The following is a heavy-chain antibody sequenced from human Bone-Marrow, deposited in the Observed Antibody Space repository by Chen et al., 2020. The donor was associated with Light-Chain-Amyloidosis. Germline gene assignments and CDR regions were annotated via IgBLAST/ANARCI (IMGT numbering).Heavy chain of an antibody. V-gene: IGHV3-33*01. CDR2: IWYDGSNK. CDR3: ARVLVAVGGGYYYGMDV. D-gene: IGHD6-19*01. Sequence: QVQLVESGGGVVQPGRSLRLSCAASGFTFSSYGMHWVRQAPGKGLEWGAVIWYDGSNKYYADSVKGRFTISRDNSKNTLYLQMNSLRAEDTAVYYCARVLVAVGGGYYYGMDVWGQGTTVTVSS. J-gene: IGHJ6*02. CDR1: GFTFSSYG.